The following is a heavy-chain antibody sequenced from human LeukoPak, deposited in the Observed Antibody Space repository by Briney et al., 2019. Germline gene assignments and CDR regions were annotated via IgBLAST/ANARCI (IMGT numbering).Heavy chain of an antibody. CDR1: GFTFSSYS. J-gene: IGHJ4*02. Sequence: GGSLRLSCAASGFTFSSYSMNWVRQAPGKGLEWVSSISSSSSYIYYADSVKGRFTISRDNAKNSLYLQMNSLRDEDTAVYYCARDPSKTYYSDSSGYEWAQGTLVTVSS. CDR2: ISSSSSYI. CDR3: ARDPSKTYYSDSSGYE. D-gene: IGHD3-22*01. V-gene: IGHV3-21*01.